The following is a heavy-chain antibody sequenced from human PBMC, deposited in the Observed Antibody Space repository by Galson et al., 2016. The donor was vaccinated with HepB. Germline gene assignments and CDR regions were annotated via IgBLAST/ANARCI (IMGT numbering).Heavy chain of an antibody. Sequence: SLRLSCAASGFSFDNSDMNWVRQSPGKGLEWVSNINYRGERTYYAASVEGRFTISRDNSMNTLYLQMNSLRAEDTAVYYCVSDPNWEWGYWGLGTLVTVSS. CDR3: VSDPNWEWGY. V-gene: IGHV3-23*01. J-gene: IGHJ4*02. CDR1: GFSFDNSD. CDR2: INYRGERT. D-gene: IGHD7-27*01.